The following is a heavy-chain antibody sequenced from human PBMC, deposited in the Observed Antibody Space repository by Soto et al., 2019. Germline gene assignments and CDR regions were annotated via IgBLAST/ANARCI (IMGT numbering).Heavy chain of an antibody. D-gene: IGHD5-18*01. CDR2: INAGNGNT. CDR3: AAGGGYTYGRGMDV. Sequence: QVQLVQSGAEEKKPGASVKVSCKASGYTFTSYAMHWVRQAPGQRLEWMGWINAGNGNTKYSQKFQGRVTFTRDTSASTAYMELSSLRSEDTAVYYCAAGGGYTYGRGMDVWGPGTTVTVSS. J-gene: IGHJ6*02. V-gene: IGHV1-3*05. CDR1: GYTFTSYA.